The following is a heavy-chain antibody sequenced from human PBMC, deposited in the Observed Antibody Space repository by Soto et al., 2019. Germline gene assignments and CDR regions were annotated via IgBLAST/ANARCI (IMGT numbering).Heavy chain of an antibody. J-gene: IGHJ3*02. CDR2: ISSTSSYT. D-gene: IGHD2-8*01. CDR3: AHPRGYGVFDAYDI. V-gene: IGHV3-21*04. Sequence: GGSLRLSCAASGFTFSSYAMNWVRQTQEKGLEWVSSISSTSSYTHYSDSVKGRFTISRDNSIRTLFLQMNSLRTEDTAVYYCAHPRGYGVFDAYDIWGQGALVTVSS. CDR1: GFTFSSYA.